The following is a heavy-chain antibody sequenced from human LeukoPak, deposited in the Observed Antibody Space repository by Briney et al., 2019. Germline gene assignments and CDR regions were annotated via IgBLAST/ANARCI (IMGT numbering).Heavy chain of an antibody. D-gene: IGHD3-22*01. CDR2: ISSSSSTI. V-gene: IGHV3-48*02. Sequence: PGGSLRLSCAASGFTFSSYRMNWVRQAPGKGLEWVSYISSSSSTIYYADSVKGRFTISRDNAKNSLYLQMNSLRDEDTAVYYCARGDSSGYGPDHWGQGTLSPSPQ. J-gene: IGHJ5*02. CDR1: GFTFSSYR. CDR3: ARGDSSGYGPDH.